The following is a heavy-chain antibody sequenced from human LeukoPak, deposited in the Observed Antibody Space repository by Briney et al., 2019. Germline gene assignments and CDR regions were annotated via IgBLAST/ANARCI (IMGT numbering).Heavy chain of an antibody. CDR2: ISAYNGNT. CDR3: ARAKDSYGYSGFDY. CDR1: GYTFTSYG. Sequence: EASVKVSCKASGYTFTSYGISWVRQAPGQGLEWMGWISAYNGNTNYAQKLQGRVTMTTDTSTSTAYMELRSLRSDDTAVYYCARAKDSYGYSGFDYWDQGTLVTVSS. D-gene: IGHD5-18*01. J-gene: IGHJ4*02. V-gene: IGHV1-18*01.